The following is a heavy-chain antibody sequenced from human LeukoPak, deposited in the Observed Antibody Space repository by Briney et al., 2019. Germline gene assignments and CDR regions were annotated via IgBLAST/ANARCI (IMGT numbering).Heavy chain of an antibody. CDR3: ATYYYYASGSYFPY. V-gene: IGHV3-53*01. D-gene: IGHD3-10*01. Sequence: GGSLRLSCAASGFTVSSNYMSWVRQAPGKGLEWVSVIYSTGSTLYADSVKGRFTISRDNSKNTLYLQMNSLRAEDTAVYYCATYYYYASGSYFPYWGQGTLVTVSS. CDR1: GFTVSSNY. J-gene: IGHJ4*02. CDR2: IYSTGST.